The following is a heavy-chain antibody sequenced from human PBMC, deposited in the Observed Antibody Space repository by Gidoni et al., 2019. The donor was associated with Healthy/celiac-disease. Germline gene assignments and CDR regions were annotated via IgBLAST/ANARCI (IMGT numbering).Heavy chain of an antibody. CDR2: IDPSDSYT. CDR1: GYSFTSYL. V-gene: IGHV5-10-1*03. CDR3: ARHHNRAELA. Sequence: EVQLVQSGAEVKKPGESLRISCKASGYSFTSYLNSWVRQIPGKGLEWMGRIDPSDSYTNYSPSFQGHVTISADKSISTAYLQWSSLKASDTAMYYCARHHNRAELAWGQGTLVTVSS. J-gene: IGHJ5*02. D-gene: IGHD6-13*01.